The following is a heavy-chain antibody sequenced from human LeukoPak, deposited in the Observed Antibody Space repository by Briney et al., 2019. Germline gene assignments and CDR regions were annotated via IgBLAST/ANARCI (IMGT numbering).Heavy chain of an antibody. V-gene: IGHV3-9*01. CDR3: AKARRRPPSGQQWLVRDYYYYGMDV. J-gene: IGHJ6*02. CDR1: GFTFDDYA. D-gene: IGHD6-19*01. Sequence: PGRSLRLSCAASGFTFDDYAMHWVRQAPGKGLEWVSGISWNSGSIGYADSVKGRFTVSRDNAKNSLYLQMNSLRAEDTALYYCAKARRRPPSGQQWLVRDYYYYGMDVWGQGTTVTVSS. CDR2: ISWNSGSI.